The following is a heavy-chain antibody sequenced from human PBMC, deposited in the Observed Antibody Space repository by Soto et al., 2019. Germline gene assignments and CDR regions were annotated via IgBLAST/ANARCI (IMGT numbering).Heavy chain of an antibody. CDR2: ISEDGGNK. J-gene: IGHJ4*02. V-gene: IGHV3-30-3*01. D-gene: IGHD4-4*01. CDR1: GLTFTSYA. Sequence: GGSLRLSCTASGLTFTSYAIHWVRQAPGKGLEWVSVISEDGGNKYFAESVRGRFLISRDNSKNTVYLQMNSLRPEDTAVYFCAGRLTTTVSALGYWGQGTLVSVSS. CDR3: AGRLTTTVSALGY.